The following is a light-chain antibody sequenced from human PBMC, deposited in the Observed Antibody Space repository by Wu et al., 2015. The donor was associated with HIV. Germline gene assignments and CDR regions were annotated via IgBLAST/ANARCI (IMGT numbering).Light chain of an antibody. V-gene: IGKV3-15*01. Sequence: EIVMTQSPATLSVSPGESATLSCWASPSVSGNLAWYQQKPGQPPRLLIYGASTRPTGIPAKFSGSGSGTEFTLTINSVQSEDFAVYYCQQYNTWPPDFGPGTKVDIK. J-gene: IGKJ3*01. CDR2: GAS. CDR1: PSVSGN. CDR3: QQYNTWPPD.